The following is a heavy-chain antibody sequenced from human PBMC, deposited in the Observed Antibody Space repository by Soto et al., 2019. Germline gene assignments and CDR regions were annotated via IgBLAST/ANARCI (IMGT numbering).Heavy chain of an antibody. Sequence: QVQLQESGPGLVKPSGTLSLTCAVSGGSISSSNWWSWVRQPPGKGLEWIGEIYHSGSTNYNPSPKRRVTVSVDKTKNQFALELTSVTAADTAVYYCARDLTEATGTRESAYWGQGTLVTVSS. CDR1: GGSISSSNW. J-gene: IGHJ4*02. CDR2: IYHSGST. CDR3: ARDLTEATGTRESAY. V-gene: IGHV4-4*02. D-gene: IGHD6-13*01.